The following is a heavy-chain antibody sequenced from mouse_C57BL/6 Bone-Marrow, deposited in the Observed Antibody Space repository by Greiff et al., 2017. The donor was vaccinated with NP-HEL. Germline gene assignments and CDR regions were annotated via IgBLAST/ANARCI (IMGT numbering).Heavy chain of an antibody. CDR2: IYPGSGNT. J-gene: IGHJ2*01. CDR1: GYTFTDYY. CDR3: ARFPPYYYGSSYDY. D-gene: IGHD1-1*01. Sequence: VQRVESGAELVRPGASVKLSCKASGYTFTDYYINWVKQRPGQGLEWIARIYPGSGNTYYNEKFKGKATLTAEKSSSTAYMQLSSLTSEDSAVYFCARFPPYYYGSSYDYWGQGTTLTVSS. V-gene: IGHV1-76*01.